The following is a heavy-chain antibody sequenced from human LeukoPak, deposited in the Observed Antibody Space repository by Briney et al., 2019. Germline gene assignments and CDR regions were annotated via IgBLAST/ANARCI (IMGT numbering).Heavy chain of an antibody. D-gene: IGHD6-19*01. J-gene: IGHJ4*02. CDR2: INHSGST. CDR1: GGSFSGYY. Sequence: SETLSLTCAVYGGSFSGYYWSWIRQPPGKGLEWIGEINHSGSTNYNPSLKSRVTISVDTSKNQFSLKLSSVTAADTAVYYCARAVAGTVLDYWGQGTLVTVSS. CDR3: ARAVAGTVLDY. V-gene: IGHV4-34*01.